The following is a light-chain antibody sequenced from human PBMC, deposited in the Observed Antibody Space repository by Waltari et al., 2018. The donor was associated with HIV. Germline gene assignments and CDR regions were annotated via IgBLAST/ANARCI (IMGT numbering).Light chain of an antibody. CDR3: AAWDDSLSGVV. J-gene: IGLJ2*01. CDR2: TNN. V-gene: IGLV1-44*01. CDR1: SSNIGNNP. Sequence: QSVMTQPPSASGTPGQSVTISCSGSSSNIGNNPVNWYQQLPGTAPKLLIYTNNQRPSVVPDRFSGSRSGTSASLAISGLQSEDEADYYCAAWDDSLSGVVFGGGTKLTVL.